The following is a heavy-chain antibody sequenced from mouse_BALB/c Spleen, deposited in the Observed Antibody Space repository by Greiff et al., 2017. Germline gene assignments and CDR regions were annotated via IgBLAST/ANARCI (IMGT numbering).Heavy chain of an antibody. CDR2: ISSGGSYT. CDR3: ARSSLSYYDYDLDY. J-gene: IGHJ4*01. D-gene: IGHD2-4*01. V-gene: IGHV5-9-4*01. Sequence: EVMLVESGGGLVKPGGSLKLSCAASGFTFSSYAMSWVRQSPEKRLEWVAEISSGGSYTYYPDTVTGRFTISRDNAKNTLYLEMSSLRSEDTAMYYCARSSLSYYDYDLDYWGQGTSVTVSS. CDR1: GFTFSSYA.